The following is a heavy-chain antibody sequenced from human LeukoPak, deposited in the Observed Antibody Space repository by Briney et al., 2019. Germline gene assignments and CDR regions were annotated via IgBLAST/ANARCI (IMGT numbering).Heavy chain of an antibody. V-gene: IGHV3-53*01. CDR3: AKRARPFGGGFDY. CDR1: GFTVSSSY. D-gene: IGHD3-16*01. CDR2: IYSSGRT. J-gene: IGHJ4*02. Sequence: PGGSLRLSCAASGFTVSSSYMSWVRQAPGKGLEWVPVIYSSGRTSYADSVKGRFSISRDNSQNTLYLQMNSLRAEDTAVYYCAKRARPFGGGFDYWGQGTLVSVSS.